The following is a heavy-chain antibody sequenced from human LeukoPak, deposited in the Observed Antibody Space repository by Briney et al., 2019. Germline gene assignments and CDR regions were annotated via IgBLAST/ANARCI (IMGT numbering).Heavy chain of an antibody. Sequence: QPGASLRLSCAASGFTFSSYAMSWVRQAPGKGLEWVSAISGSGGSTYYAGSVKGRFTISRDNSKNTLYLQMNSLRAEDTAVYYCAKDRSPVNIMESSGYHWGQGTLVTVSS. CDR3: AKDRSPVNIMESSGYH. D-gene: IGHD6-19*01. CDR2: ISGSGGST. J-gene: IGHJ5*02. CDR1: GFTFSSYA. V-gene: IGHV3-23*01.